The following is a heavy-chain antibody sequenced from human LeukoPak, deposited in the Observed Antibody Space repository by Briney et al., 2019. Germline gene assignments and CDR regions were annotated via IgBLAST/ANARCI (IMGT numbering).Heavy chain of an antibody. D-gene: IGHD3-22*01. Sequence: GESLKISCKGSGYSFTSYWIGCVRQMPGKGLEWMGIIYPGDSDTRYSPSFQGQVTISADKSISTAYLQWSSLKTSDTAMYYCARTFDYYDSSGYYFPFDYWGQGTLVTVSS. CDR1: GYSFTSYW. V-gene: IGHV5-51*01. CDR2: IYPGDSDT. J-gene: IGHJ4*02. CDR3: ARTFDYYDSSGYYFPFDY.